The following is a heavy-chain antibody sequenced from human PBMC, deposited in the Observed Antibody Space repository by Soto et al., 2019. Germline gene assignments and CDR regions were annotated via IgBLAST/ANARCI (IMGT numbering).Heavy chain of an antibody. J-gene: IGHJ4*02. CDR1: GFTFSSYA. CDR3: AKDGSYYDSSGQFDY. CDR2: IRGSGGST. D-gene: IGHD3-22*01. Sequence: GGSLRLSCAASGFTFSSYAMSWVRQAPGKGLEWVSAIRGSGGSTYYADSVKGRFTISRDNSKHTLYLQMNSLRAEDTAVYYCAKDGSYYDSSGQFDYWGQGTLVTVSS. V-gene: IGHV3-23*01.